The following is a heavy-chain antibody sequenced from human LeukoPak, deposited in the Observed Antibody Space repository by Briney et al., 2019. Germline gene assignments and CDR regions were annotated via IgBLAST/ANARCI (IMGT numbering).Heavy chain of an antibody. Sequence: GGSLRLSCAASGFIVSTNYMSWVRQAPGKGLEWVGRIKSKTDGGTTDYAAPVKGRFTISRDDSKNTLYLQMNSLKTEDTAVYYCTTGAPLYYDFWSGYEFDYWGQGTLVTVSS. CDR2: IKSKTDGGTT. V-gene: IGHV3-15*01. CDR1: GFIVSTNY. CDR3: TTGAPLYYDFWSGYEFDY. D-gene: IGHD3-3*01. J-gene: IGHJ4*02.